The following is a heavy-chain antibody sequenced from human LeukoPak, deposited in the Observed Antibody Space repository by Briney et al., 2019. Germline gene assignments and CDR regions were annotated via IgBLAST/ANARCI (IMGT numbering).Heavy chain of an antibody. J-gene: IGHJ6*03. CDR2: ISAYNGNT. D-gene: IGHD3-9*01. V-gene: IGHV1-18*01. Sequence: ASVKVSCKASGYTFTSYGISWVRQAPGQGLEWMGWISAYNGNTNYAQKLQGRVTMTTDTSTSTAYMELRSLRSEDTAIYYCAREVRDFDHFMDAWGKGTTVTVSS. CDR1: GYTFTSYG. CDR3: AREVRDFDHFMDA.